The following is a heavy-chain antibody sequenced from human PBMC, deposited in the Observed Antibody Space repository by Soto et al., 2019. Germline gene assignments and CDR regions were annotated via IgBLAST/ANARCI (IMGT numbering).Heavy chain of an antibody. J-gene: IGHJ6*01. D-gene: IGHD1-26*01. Sequence: PSETLSLTCTVSGGSISSYYWSWIRQPPGKGLEWIGYISYSGSTNYSPSLKSRLTISIDKSKNQFSLKLSSVTAADTAVYYCARVSGSYYYGMDVWGQGTTVPVSS. CDR1: GGSISSYY. CDR3: ARVSGSYYYGMDV. CDR2: ISYSGST. V-gene: IGHV4-59*12.